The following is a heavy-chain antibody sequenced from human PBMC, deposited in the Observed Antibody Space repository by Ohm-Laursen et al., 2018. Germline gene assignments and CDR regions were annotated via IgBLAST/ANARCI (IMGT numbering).Heavy chain of an antibody. CDR1: GFPFSDYG. D-gene: IGHD3-3*01. V-gene: IGHV3-48*01. J-gene: IGHJ3*02. Sequence: SLRLSCAASGFPFSDYGMNWVRQAPEKGLEWVSYIGGSDSAIYDADSVKGRFTISRDNAKNSLYLQMSSLRAEDTAVYYCARDGENYDFWSGYQNAFDIWGQGTMVTVSS. CDR2: IGGSDSAI. CDR3: ARDGENYDFWSGYQNAFDI.